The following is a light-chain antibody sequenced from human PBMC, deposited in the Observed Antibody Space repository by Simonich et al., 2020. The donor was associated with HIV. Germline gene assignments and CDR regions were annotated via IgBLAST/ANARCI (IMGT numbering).Light chain of an antibody. V-gene: IGLV2-23*01. CDR1: SSDVGSYNF. CDR3: CSYAGSSTYV. CDR2: EGN. J-gene: IGLJ1*01. Sequence: QSALTQPASVSGSPGQSITISCTGTSSDVGSYNFMSWYQQHPGKAPKLMIYEGNKRPSGVSNRFSGSKSGNTASLTISGLRADDEADYYCCSYAGSSTYVFGSGTKVTVL.